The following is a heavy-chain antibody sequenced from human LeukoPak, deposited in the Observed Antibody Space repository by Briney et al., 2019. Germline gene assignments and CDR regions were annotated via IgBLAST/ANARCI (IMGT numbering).Heavy chain of an antibody. CDR3: ARGGGYYYYMDV. D-gene: IGHD4-23*01. Sequence: SETLSLTCAVYGGSFSGYYWSWIRQPPGKGLEWIGEIDHSGSTNYNPSLKSRVTISVDTSKNQFSLKLSSVTAADTAVYYCARGGGYYYYMDVWGKGTTVTVSS. CDR2: IDHSGST. CDR1: GGSFSGYY. J-gene: IGHJ6*03. V-gene: IGHV4-34*01.